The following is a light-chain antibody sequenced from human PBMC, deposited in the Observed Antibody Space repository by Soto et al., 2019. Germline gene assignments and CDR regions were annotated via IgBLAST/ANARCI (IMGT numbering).Light chain of an antibody. V-gene: IGLV2-11*01. Sequence: QSALTQPRSVSGSPGQSVTISCTGTSSDVGGYNYVSWYQQHPGKAPIVIIYDVSKRPSGVPDRFSGSKSGSTASLTISGLQAEDESDYYCSSFAGSSTLVFGGGTKVTVL. CDR1: SSDVGGYNY. J-gene: IGLJ2*01. CDR2: DVS. CDR3: SSFAGSSTLV.